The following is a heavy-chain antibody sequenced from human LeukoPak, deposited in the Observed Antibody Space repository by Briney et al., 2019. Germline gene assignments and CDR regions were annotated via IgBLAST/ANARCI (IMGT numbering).Heavy chain of an antibody. J-gene: IGHJ4*02. CDR2: INHSGST. D-gene: IGHD6-19*01. CDR1: GGSFSGYY. V-gene: IGHV4-34*01. Sequence: SETLSLTCAVYGGSFSGYYWSWIRQPPGKGLEWIGEINHSGSTNYNPSLKSRVTISVDTSKNQFSLKLSSVTAADTAVYYCAGGPPHSSGWSGGQGTLVTVSS. CDR3: AGGPPHSSGWS.